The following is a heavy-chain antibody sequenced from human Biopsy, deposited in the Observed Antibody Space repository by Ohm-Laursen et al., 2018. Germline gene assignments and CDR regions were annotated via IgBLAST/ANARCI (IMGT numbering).Heavy chain of an antibody. V-gene: IGHV4-31*01. CDR3: ARGDYFDSNGYFWFDP. J-gene: IGHJ5*02. CDR2: IFNSANT. D-gene: IGHD3-22*01. Sequence: SETLSLTCIVSGGSISSGGSYWSWLRQRPGKGLEWIGYIFNSANTYYNPSLKNLITISGDTSKNQFSLKLNSVTAADTAVYYCARGDYFDSNGYFWFDPWGQGTLVTVSS. CDR1: GGSISSGGSY.